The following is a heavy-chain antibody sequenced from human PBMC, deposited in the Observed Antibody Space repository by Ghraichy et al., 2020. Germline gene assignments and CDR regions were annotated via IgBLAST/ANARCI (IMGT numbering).Heavy chain of an antibody. CDR2: ISAYNGNT. CDR1: GYTFTSYG. Sequence: ASVKVSCKASGYTFTSYGISWVRQAPGQGLEWMGWISAYNGNTNYAQKLQGRVTMTTDTSTSTAYMELRSLRSDDTAVYYCARTLLRFLEWSLPYGMDVWGQGTTVTVSS. V-gene: IGHV1-18*01. J-gene: IGHJ6*02. CDR3: ARTLLRFLEWSLPYGMDV. D-gene: IGHD3-3*01.